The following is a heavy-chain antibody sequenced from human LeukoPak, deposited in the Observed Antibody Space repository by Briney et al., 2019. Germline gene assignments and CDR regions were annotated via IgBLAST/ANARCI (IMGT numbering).Heavy chain of an antibody. Sequence: SETLSLTCTVSGGSISSSSYYWGWIRQPPGKGLEWIGSIYYSGSTYYNPSLKSRVTISVDTSKNQFSLKLSSVTAADTAVYYCARDSRYSSAEGVGDYWGQGTLVTVSS. V-gene: IGHV4-39*07. D-gene: IGHD6-19*01. J-gene: IGHJ4*02. CDR2: IYYSGST. CDR1: GGSISSSSYY. CDR3: ARDSRYSSAEGVGDY.